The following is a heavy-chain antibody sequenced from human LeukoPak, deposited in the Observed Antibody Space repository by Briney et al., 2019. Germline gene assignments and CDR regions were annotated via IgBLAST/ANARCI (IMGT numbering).Heavy chain of an antibody. CDR2: IYSSGST. J-gene: IGHJ4*02. Sequence: PSETLSLTCTVSGGSISSYYWSRIRQPPGKGLEWIGYIYSSGSTNYNPSLKSRVTISVDTSKNQFSLKLSSVTAADTAVYYCARQAVAGTYFDYWGQGTLVTVSS. D-gene: IGHD6-19*01. CDR1: GGSISSYY. V-gene: IGHV4-59*08. CDR3: ARQAVAGTYFDY.